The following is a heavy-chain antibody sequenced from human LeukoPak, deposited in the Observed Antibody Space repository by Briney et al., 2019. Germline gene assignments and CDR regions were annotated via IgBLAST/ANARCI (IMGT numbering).Heavy chain of an antibody. CDR1: GGSISSSSYY. CDR3: ARQGRVVSSEIDY. CDR2: IYYSGIT. J-gene: IGHJ4*02. V-gene: IGHV4-61*05. Sequence: SETLSLTCTVFGGSISSSSYYWGWIRQPPGKGLEWIGYIYYSGITNYNPSLKSRVTISVDTSKNQFSLKLSSVTAADTAVYYCARQGRVVSSEIDYWGQGSLVTVSS. D-gene: IGHD3-22*01.